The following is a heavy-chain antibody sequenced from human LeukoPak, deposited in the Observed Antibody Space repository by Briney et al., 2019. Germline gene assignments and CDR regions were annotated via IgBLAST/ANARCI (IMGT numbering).Heavy chain of an antibody. J-gene: IGHJ2*01. Sequence: PSETLSLTCTVSGGSSSDYYCSWIRQPPGKGLEWLGYIYYGGNTNYNPSLESRVTISVDTSTNQFSLRLSSVTAADTAVYYCARHTYPGRYFDLWGRGNLVTVSS. CDR1: GGSSSDYY. CDR3: ARHTYPGRYFDL. D-gene: IGHD2/OR15-2a*01. CDR2: IYYGGNT. V-gene: IGHV4-59*01.